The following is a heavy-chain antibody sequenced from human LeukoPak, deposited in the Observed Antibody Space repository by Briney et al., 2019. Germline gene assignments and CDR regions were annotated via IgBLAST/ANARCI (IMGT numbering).Heavy chain of an antibody. CDR2: ISYDGSNK. D-gene: IGHD5-12*01. J-gene: IGHJ4*02. CDR1: GFTFSSYA. Sequence: GRSLRLSCAASGFTFSSYAMHWVRQAPGKGLEWVAVISYDGSNKYYADSVKGRFTISRDNSKNTLYLQTNSLRAEDTAVYYCARDEYSGYDQFDYWGQGTLVTVSS. V-gene: IGHV3-30*04. CDR3: ARDEYSGYDQFDY.